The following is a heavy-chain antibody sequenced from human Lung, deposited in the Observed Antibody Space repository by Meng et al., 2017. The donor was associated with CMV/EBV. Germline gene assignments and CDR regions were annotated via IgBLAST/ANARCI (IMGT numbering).Heavy chain of an antibody. CDR3: ARISMIRGIIITGWFDP. D-gene: IGHD3-10*01. CDR2: VNSYTGDT. CDR1: GYSFNSYI. J-gene: IGHJ5*02. V-gene: IGHV1-18*04. Sequence: ASXXVSXKAYGYSFNSYIISWVQQAPGQGLEWMGWVNSYTGDTDYAQQFQERITMTTDTSTTTVYMELRSLRTDDTAAYYCARISMIRGIIITGWFDPWGQGTXVTVSS.